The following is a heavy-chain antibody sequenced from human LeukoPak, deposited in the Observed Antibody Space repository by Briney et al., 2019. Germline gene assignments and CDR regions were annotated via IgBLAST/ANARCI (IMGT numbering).Heavy chain of an antibody. CDR2: IRGDENEI. V-gene: IGHV3-74*01. D-gene: IGHD3-10*01. CDR1: GFTFSCHW. CDR3: ARGHVPGSTRHWDF. J-gene: IGHJ4*02. Sequence: GGSLRLSCEASGFTFSCHWMHWVRQVRGKGLVWVARIRGDENEIDYADSVKGRFTISRDNAKNTLYLQMNSLRVEDTAVYFCARGHVPGSTRHWDFWGQGTLVTVSS.